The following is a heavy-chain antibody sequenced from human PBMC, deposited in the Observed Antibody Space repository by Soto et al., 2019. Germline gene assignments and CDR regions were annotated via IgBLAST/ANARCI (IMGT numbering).Heavy chain of an antibody. CDR1: GFTFSGFE. CDR2: IGTAGNT. V-gene: IGHV3-13*01. D-gene: IGHD2-15*01. Sequence: GGSLRLSCEACGFTFSGFEMHCVRQPTGKGLEWVSTIGTAGNTYYAVSVKGRFTISRDNAKNSLSLQMNSLRAGDTAVYFCARGQEVGAHFFDSWGQGTQVTVSA. J-gene: IGHJ4*02. CDR3: ARGQEVGAHFFDS.